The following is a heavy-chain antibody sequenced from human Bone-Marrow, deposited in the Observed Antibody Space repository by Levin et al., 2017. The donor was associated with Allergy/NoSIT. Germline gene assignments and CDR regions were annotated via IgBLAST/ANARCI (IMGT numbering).Heavy chain of an antibody. CDR3: STDPSALGRLGY. CDR2: IKSKTDGGTT. D-gene: IGHD7-27*01. J-gene: IGHJ4*02. V-gene: IGHV3-15*01. CDR1: GFNFGNAW. Sequence: SCAASGFNFGNAWMNWVRQAPGKGLEWVGRIKSKTDGGTTEYAAPVKGRFTISRVDSKNTLYLQMNSLKTEDSAVYYCSTDPSALGRLGYWGQGTLVTVSS.